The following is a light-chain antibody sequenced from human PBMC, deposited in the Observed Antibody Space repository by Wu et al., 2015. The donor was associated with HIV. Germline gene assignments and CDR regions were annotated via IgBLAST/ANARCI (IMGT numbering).Light chain of an antibody. J-gene: IGKJ4*01. V-gene: IGKV1-9*01. CDR1: QGISSY. CDR3: QQLNSYPIT. CDR2: AAS. Sequence: DIQLTQSPSFLSASVGDRVTITCRASQGISSYLAWYQQKPRKAPKLLIYAASTLQSGVPSRFSGSGSGTESTLTISSLQPEDFAAYYCQQLNSYPITFGGGTRVEIK.